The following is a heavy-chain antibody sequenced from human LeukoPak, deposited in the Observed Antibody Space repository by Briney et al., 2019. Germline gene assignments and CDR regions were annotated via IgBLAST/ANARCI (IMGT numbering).Heavy chain of an antibody. CDR1: GGTFSSYA. D-gene: IGHD5-18*01. Sequence: SVKVSCEASGGTFSSYAISWVRQAPGQGLEWMGGIIPIFGTANYAQKFQGRVTITTDESTSTAYMELSSLRSEDTAVYYCARDLTAMVTGAFDIWGQGTMVTVSS. J-gene: IGHJ3*02. CDR2: IIPIFGTA. CDR3: ARDLTAMVTGAFDI. V-gene: IGHV1-69*05.